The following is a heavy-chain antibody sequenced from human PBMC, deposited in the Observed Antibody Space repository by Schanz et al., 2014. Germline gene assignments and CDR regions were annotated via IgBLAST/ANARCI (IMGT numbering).Heavy chain of an antibody. CDR1: GDSISSSRYC. CDR2: IYYSGST. V-gene: IGHV4-39*01. D-gene: IGHD2-21*01. CDR3: ARPGAYCGGDCYDY. Sequence: QLQLQESGPGLVKPSETLSLTCTVSGDSISSSRYCWGWIRQPPGKGLEWIGSIYYSGSTYYNPSLKSRVSISVDTSKNQFSLKLTSGTAADTAVYYCARPGAYCGGDCYDYWGQGTLVTVSS. J-gene: IGHJ4*02.